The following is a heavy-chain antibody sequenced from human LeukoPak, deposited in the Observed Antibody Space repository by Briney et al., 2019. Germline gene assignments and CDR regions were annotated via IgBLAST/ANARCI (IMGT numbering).Heavy chain of an antibody. V-gene: IGHV3-23*01. J-gene: IGHJ4*02. CDR1: GFTFSSYA. D-gene: IGHD3-16*02. Sequence: EPGGSLRLSCAASGFTFSSYAMSWVRQAPGKGLEWVSAISGSGGSKYYADSVKGRFTISRDNSKNTLYLQMNSLRAEDTAVYYCARLGDYVWGSYRYPLDYWGQGTLVTVSS. CDR2: ISGSGGSK. CDR3: ARLGDYVWGSYRYPLDY.